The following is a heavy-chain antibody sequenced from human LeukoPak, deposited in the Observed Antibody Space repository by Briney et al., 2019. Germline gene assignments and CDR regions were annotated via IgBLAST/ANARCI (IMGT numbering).Heavy chain of an antibody. CDR1: GFTVSSNY. Sequence: GGSLRLSCAASGFTVSSNYMSWVRQAPGKGLEWVSVIYSGGSTYYADSVKGRFTISRDNSKNTLYLQMNSLRAEDTAVYYCARDRYSLPGGYWGQGTLVTVSS. CDR2: IYSGGST. D-gene: IGHD5-12*01. V-gene: IGHV3-66*01. CDR3: ARDRYSLPGGY. J-gene: IGHJ4*02.